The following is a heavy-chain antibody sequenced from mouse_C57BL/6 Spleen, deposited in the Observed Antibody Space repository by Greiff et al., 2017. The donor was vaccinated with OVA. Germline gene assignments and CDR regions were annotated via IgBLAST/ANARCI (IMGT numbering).Heavy chain of an antibody. V-gene: IGHV5-6*01. Sequence: EVQLVESGGDLVKPGGSLKLSCAASGFTFSSYGMSWVRQTPDKRLEWVATISSGGSYTYYPDSVKGRFTISRDNAKNTLYLQMSSLKSEDTAMYYCARELGRGYFDVWGTGTTVTVSS. CDR1: GFTFSSYG. CDR3: ARELGRGYFDV. CDR2: ISSGGSYT. D-gene: IGHD4-1*01. J-gene: IGHJ1*03.